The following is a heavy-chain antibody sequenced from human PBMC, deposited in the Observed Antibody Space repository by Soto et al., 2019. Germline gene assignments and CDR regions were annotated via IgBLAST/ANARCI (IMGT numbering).Heavy chain of an antibody. CDR1: GFTFSSYA. J-gene: IGHJ6*02. D-gene: IGHD2-2*01. CDR2: ISYDGSNK. V-gene: IGHV3-30-3*01. Sequence: GGSLRLSCAASGFTFSSYAMHWVRQAPGKGLEWVAVISYDGSNKYYADSVKGRFTISRDNSKNTLYLQMNSLRAEDTAVYYCASSRYCISTSCHPSSFGYYYYGMDVWGHGTTVTVSS. CDR3: ASSRYCISTSCHPSSFGYYYYGMDV.